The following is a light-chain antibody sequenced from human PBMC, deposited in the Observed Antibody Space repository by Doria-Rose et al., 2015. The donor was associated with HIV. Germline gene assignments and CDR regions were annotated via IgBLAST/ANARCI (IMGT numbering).Light chain of an antibody. J-gene: IGKJ3*01. Sequence: TQSPESLGMSLGERATLNCKSNQGLLYTSKNYLAWYQQKPGQPPKLLIYWASTRQSGVPARFSGSGSGTDFTLTISSLEAEDVAAYYCQQYYDTLSFGPGTTVDIK. CDR3: QQYYDTLS. CDR2: WAS. V-gene: IGKV4-1*01. CDR1: QGLLYTSKNY.